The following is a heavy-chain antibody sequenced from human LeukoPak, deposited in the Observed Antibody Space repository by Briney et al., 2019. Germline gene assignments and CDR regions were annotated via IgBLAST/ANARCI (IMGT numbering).Heavy chain of an antibody. CDR3: AREYCSSTSCYTDY. D-gene: IGHD2-2*02. J-gene: IGHJ4*02. Sequence: ASVKVSCKASGYTFTGYYMHWVRQAPGQGLEWMGWINPNSGGTNYAQKFQGRVTMTRDTSISTAYMELSRLRSDDTAVYYCAREYCSSTSCYTDYWGQGTLVTVSS. V-gene: IGHV1-2*02. CDR1: GYTFTGYY. CDR2: INPNSGGT.